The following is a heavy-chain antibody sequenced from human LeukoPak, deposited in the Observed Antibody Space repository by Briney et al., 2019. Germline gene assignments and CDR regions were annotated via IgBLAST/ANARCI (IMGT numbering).Heavy chain of an antibody. CDR2: IKQDGCEK. D-gene: IGHD5-12*01. Sequence: TGGSLRLSCAVSGFSFSNYWMSWVRQAPGKGLEWVANIKQDGCEKYYVDSVKGRFTISRDNAKNSLYLQMNSLRVEDTAVYYCAREWNGYDYVGEDYWGQGTLVTVSS. J-gene: IGHJ4*02. CDR3: AREWNGYDYVGEDY. V-gene: IGHV3-7*01. CDR1: GFSFSNYW.